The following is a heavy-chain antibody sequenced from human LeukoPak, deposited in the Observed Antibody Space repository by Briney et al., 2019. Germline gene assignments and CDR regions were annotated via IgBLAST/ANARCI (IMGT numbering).Heavy chain of an antibody. CDR1: GFTVSSDY. J-gene: IGHJ4*02. V-gene: IGHV3-66*01. CDR3: ARETYYYDSSGYRHTYFDY. D-gene: IGHD3-22*01. CDR2: IYSGGST. Sequence: GGSLRLSCAAPGFTVSSDYMSWVRQAPGKGLEWVSVIYSGGSTYYADSVKGRFTISRDNSKNTLYLQMNSLRAEDTAVYYCARETYYYDSSGYRHTYFDYWGQGTLVTVSS.